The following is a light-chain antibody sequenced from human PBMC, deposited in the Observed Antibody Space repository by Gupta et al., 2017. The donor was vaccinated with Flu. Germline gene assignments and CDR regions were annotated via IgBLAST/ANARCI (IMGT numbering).Light chain of an antibody. J-gene: IGLJ1*01. V-gene: IGLV2-23*02. Sequence: QSALTQPASVSGSPGQSITISCTGTSSDVGSYNLCSWYQQHPGTAPKLLIYELSKRHSGVSNRFSVSTSGNTASLTISVPDAEDEADYYCYSYSGSSNFYVFGTGTKLTVL. CDR2: ELS. CDR1: SSDVGSYNL. CDR3: YSYSGSSNFYV.